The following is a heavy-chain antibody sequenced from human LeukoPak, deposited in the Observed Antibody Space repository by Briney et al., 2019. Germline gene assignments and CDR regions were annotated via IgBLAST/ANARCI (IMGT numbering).Heavy chain of an antibody. CDR3: ASGAKQSYYYYYYMDV. V-gene: IGHV4-4*07. Sequence: SETLSLTCTVSGGSISSYYWSWIRQPAGKGLEWIGRIYTSGSTNYNPSLKSRVTMSVDTSKNQFSLKLSSVTAADTAVYYCASGAKQSYYYYYYMDVWGKGTTVTVSS. CDR1: GGSISSYY. D-gene: IGHD6-13*01. CDR2: IYTSGST. J-gene: IGHJ6*03.